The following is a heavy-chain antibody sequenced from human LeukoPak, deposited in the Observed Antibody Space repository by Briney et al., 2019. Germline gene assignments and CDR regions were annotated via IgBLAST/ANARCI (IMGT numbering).Heavy chain of an antibody. V-gene: IGHV3-30*18. Sequence: GRSLRLSCAASGFTFSSYGMHWVRQAPGKGLEWVAVISYDGSNKYYADSVKGRFTISRGNSKNTLYLQMNSLRAEDTAVYYCAKDQHSSGSYYPLDYWGQGTLVTVSS. CDR1: GFTFSSYG. CDR3: AKDQHSSGSYYPLDY. J-gene: IGHJ4*02. CDR2: ISYDGSNK. D-gene: IGHD1-26*01.